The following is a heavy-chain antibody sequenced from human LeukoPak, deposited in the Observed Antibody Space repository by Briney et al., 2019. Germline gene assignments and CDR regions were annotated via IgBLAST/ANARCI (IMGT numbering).Heavy chain of an antibody. CDR1: GFTFSTYT. CDR2: ISSSSTYI. J-gene: IGHJ4*02. D-gene: IGHD3-22*01. CDR3: ARGAGLDYYDTSGYYSSSDY. Sequence: PGGSLRLSCAASGFTFSTYTMNWVRQAPGKGLEWVSSISSSSTYIYYADSVKGRFTISRDNAKSSLYLQLNSLRAEDTAVYYCARGAGLDYYDTSGYYSSSDYWGQGTLVTVSS. V-gene: IGHV3-21*01.